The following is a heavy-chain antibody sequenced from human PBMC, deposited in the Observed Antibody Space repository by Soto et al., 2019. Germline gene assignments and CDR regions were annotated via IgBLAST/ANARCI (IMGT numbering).Heavy chain of an antibody. D-gene: IGHD3-22*01. Sequence: GASVKVSCKASGGTFSSYAISWVRQAPGQGLEWMGGIIPIFGTANYAQKFQGRVTITADESTSTAYMELSSLRSEDTAVYYCARDRDYCDSSGYYWWGQGTLVTVSS. CDR1: GGTFSSYA. V-gene: IGHV1-69*13. J-gene: IGHJ4*02. CDR3: ARDRDYCDSSGYYW. CDR2: IIPIFGTA.